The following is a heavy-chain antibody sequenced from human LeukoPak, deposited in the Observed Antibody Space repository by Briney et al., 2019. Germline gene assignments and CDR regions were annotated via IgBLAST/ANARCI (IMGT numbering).Heavy chain of an antibody. CDR2: IYRGGST. V-gene: IGHV3-53*01. J-gene: IGHJ6*02. D-gene: IGHD2-21*01. CDR1: RFTVRTNY. CDR3: VFFFKQKTAYEMDV. Sequence: GGSRRLSCAASRFTVRTNYMSRVRHSPCQGREVGSVIYRGGSTYYGDSVKSRFTFSRDNSKNTLYLQMNSLRAEDAAVYYCVFFFKQKTAYEMDVWGQGTTVTVSS.